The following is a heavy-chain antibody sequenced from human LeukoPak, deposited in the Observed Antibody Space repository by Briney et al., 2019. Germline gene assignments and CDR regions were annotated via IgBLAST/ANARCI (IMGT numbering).Heavy chain of an antibody. CDR2: ISYDGSNK. CDR3: ANVRGMDV. Sequence: GGSLRLSCAASGFTFSSYGMHWVRQAPGKGLEWVAVISYDGSNKYYADSVTGRFTISRDNSKNTLYLQMNSLRAEDTAVYYCANVRGMDVWGQGTTVTVSS. CDR1: GFTFSSYG. V-gene: IGHV3-30*18. J-gene: IGHJ6*02.